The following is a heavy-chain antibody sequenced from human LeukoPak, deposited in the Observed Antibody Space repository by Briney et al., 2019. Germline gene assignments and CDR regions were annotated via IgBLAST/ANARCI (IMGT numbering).Heavy chain of an antibody. J-gene: IGHJ4*02. D-gene: IGHD5-12*01. V-gene: IGHV4-59*01. CDR2: IYYSGST. Sequence: SETLSLTCTAPGGSISSYYWSWFRQPPGKGLEWIGYIYYSGSTNYNPSLKSRVTISVDTSKNQFSLKLSSVTAADTAVYYCARWEGYSGYLDYWGQGTLVTVSS. CDR1: GGSISSYY. CDR3: ARWEGYSGYLDY.